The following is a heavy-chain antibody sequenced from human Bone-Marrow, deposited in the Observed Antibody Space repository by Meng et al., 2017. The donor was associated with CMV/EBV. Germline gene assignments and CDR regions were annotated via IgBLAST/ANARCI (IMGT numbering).Heavy chain of an antibody. CDR3: AKDGGYSYVSYYYYYGMDV. Sequence: GESLKISCAASGFTFSSYGMHWVRQAPGKGLEWVAFIRYDGSNKYYADSVKGRFTISRDNSKNTLYLQMNSLRAEDTAVYYCAKDGGYSYVSYYYYYGMDVWGQGTTVTGSS. D-gene: IGHD5-18*01. CDR1: GFTFSSYG. J-gene: IGHJ6*02. CDR2: IRYDGSNK. V-gene: IGHV3-30*02.